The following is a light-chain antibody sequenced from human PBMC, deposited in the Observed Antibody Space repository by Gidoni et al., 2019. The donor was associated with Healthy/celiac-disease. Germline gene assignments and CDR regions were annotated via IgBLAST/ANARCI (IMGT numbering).Light chain of an antibody. CDR3: QQYGSLIFT. CDR1: QSVSSSY. J-gene: IGKJ3*01. V-gene: IGKV3-20*01. Sequence: EIVLTQSPGTLSLSPGERATLSCRASQSVSSSYLAWYQQKPGQAPRLLIYGASSRATGIPDRFSGSGSGTDFTLTISRLEPEDFAVYYCQQYGSLIFTFGPXTKVDIK. CDR2: GAS.